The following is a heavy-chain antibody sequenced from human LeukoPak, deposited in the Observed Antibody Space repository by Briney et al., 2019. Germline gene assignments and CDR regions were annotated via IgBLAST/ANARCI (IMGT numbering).Heavy chain of an antibody. V-gene: IGHV1-69*05. CDR2: IIPIFGTA. CDR3: ARGSYYDLWSGRNWFDP. J-gene: IGHJ5*02. Sequence: SVKVSCKASGGTFSSYAISWVRQAPGQGLEWMGGIIPIFGTANYAQKFQGRVTITTDESTSTAYMELSSLRSEDTAVYYCARGSYYDLWSGRNWFDPWGQGTLVTVSS. CDR1: GGTFSSYA. D-gene: IGHD3-3*01.